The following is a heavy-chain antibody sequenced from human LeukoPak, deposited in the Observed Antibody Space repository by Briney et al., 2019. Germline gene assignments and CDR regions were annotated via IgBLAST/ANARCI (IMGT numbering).Heavy chain of an antibody. J-gene: IGHJ4*02. CDR2: ISWNSGSI. Sequence: PGRSLRLSCAASGFTFDDYAMHWVRHAPGKGLEWVSGISWNSGSIGYADSVKGRFTISRDNAKNSLYLQMNSLRAEDTAVYYCARDVSSSCWGQGTLVTVSS. CDR1: GFTFDDYA. V-gene: IGHV3-9*01. CDR3: ARDVSSSC. D-gene: IGHD6-6*01.